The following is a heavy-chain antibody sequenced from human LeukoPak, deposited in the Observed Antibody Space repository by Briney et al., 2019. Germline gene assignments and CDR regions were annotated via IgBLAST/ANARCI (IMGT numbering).Heavy chain of an antibody. CDR1: GFPFSSCA. Sequence: GGSLRLSCAASGFPFSSCAMSWVRQAPGKGLECVSTISGGGGSVYYADSVKGRFTISRDDSKSTLYLQMNSLRADDTALYYCASRPAAALGPLDFWGQGTLVTVSS. D-gene: IGHD2-2*01. CDR3: ASRPAAALGPLDF. J-gene: IGHJ4*02. CDR2: ISGGGGSV. V-gene: IGHV3-23*01.